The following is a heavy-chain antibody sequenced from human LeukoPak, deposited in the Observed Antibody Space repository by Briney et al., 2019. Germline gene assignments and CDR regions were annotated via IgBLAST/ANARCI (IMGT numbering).Heavy chain of an antibody. D-gene: IGHD3-16*01. CDR2: IRSESDSA. Sequence: GGSLRLSCAASGFTFSSYTMNWVRQAPGKGLEWISNIRSESDSATYADSVKGRFTISRDNAKNSLYLQINSLRAEDTAVYYCVRDLNWAFDYWGQGTLVTVSS. CDR3: VRDLNWAFDY. CDR1: GFTFSSYT. J-gene: IGHJ4*02. V-gene: IGHV3-48*01.